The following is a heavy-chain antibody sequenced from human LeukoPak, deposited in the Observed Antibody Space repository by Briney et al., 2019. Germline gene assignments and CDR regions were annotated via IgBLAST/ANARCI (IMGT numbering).Heavy chain of an antibody. D-gene: IGHD5-12*01. CDR3: ARHRNSGYHSYGMDV. Sequence: SETLSLTCTVSGGSINNYYWSWIRQPPGKGLEWIGYIYYTGDTKYNPSLKSRVTISVDTSKNQFSLKLSSVTAADTAVYYCARHRNSGYHSYGMDVWGQGTTVTVSS. V-gene: IGHV4-59*08. CDR2: IYYTGDT. CDR1: GGSINNYY. J-gene: IGHJ6*02.